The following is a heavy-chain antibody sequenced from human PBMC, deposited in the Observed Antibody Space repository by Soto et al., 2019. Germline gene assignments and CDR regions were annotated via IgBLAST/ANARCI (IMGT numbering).Heavy chain of an antibody. V-gene: IGHV4-39*01. CDR1: GGSISSSSYY. J-gene: IGHJ5*02. D-gene: IGHD3-3*01. CDR2: IYYSGST. Sequence: PSETLSLTCTVSGGSISSSSYYWGWIRQPPGKGLEWIGSIYYSGSTYYNPSLKSRVTISVDTSKNQFSLKLSSVTAADTAVYYCARHEISRYTGQRITIFGMDWFDPWGQGTLVTVSS. CDR3: ARHEISRYTGQRITIFGMDWFDP.